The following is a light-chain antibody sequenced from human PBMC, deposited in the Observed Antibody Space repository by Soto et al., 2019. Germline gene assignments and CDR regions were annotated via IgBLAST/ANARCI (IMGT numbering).Light chain of an antibody. Sequence: QMSQTTSSVSASVGDRVTITFRASQGISSWLAWYQQKPGKAPKLLIYDASSLESGVPSRFSGSGSGTEFTLTISSLQPDDFATYNCQQDNKYWTFGQGTKVDI. V-gene: IGKV1-5*01. CDR3: QQDNKYWT. CDR2: DAS. J-gene: IGKJ1*01. CDR1: QGISSW.